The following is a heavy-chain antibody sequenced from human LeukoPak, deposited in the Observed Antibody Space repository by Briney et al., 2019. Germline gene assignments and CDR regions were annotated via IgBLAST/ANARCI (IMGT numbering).Heavy chain of an antibody. CDR2: ISSSSSYI. CDR3: ARDFRFSEDY. CDR1: GFSFSSHG. V-gene: IGHV3-21*01. J-gene: IGHJ4*02. Sequence: GGTLRLSCAASGFSFSSHGMSWVRQAPGKGLEWVSSISSSSSYIYYADSVKGRFTISRDNAKNSLYLQMNSLRAEDTAVYYCARDFRFSEDYWGQGTLVTVSS. D-gene: IGHD3-3*01.